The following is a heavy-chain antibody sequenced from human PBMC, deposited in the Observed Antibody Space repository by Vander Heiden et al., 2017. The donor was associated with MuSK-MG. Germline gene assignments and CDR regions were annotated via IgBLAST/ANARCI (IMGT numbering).Heavy chain of an antibody. J-gene: IGHJ5*02. D-gene: IGHD2-15*01. Sequence: QLQLQESGPGLVKPSETLSLTCTVSGGSISSSSYYWGWIRQPPGKGLEWIGSIYYSGSTYYNPSLKSRVTISVDTSKNQFSLKLSSVTAADTAVYYCARGPGCSGGSCYSLPRWFDPWGQGTLVTVSS. V-gene: IGHV4-39*01. CDR2: IYYSGST. CDR3: ARGPGCSGGSCYSLPRWFDP. CDR1: GGSISSSSYY.